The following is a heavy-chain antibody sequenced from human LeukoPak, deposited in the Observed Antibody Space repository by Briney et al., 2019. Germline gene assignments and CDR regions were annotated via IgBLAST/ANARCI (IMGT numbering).Heavy chain of an antibody. CDR2: IYYSGST. Sequence: SETLSLTCTVSGGSISSGGYYWSWIRQPPGKGLEWIGYIYYSGSTNYNPSLKSRVTISVDTSKNQFSLKLSSVTAADTAVYYCARLQRGGSSSYFDYWGQGTLVTVSS. V-gene: IGHV4-61*08. D-gene: IGHD1-26*01. CDR3: ARLQRGGSSSYFDY. CDR1: GGSISSGGYY. J-gene: IGHJ4*02.